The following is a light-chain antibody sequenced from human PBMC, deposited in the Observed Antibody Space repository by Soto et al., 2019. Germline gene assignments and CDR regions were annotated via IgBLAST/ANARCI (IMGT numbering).Light chain of an antibody. Sequence: QSALTQPASVSGSPGQSITISCTGTSSDVGTYNYVSWYQQHADKAPKLVIYEVSNRPSGVSNRFSGSKSGNTASLTISGLQAEDEADYYCSSYISRNTLVIFGGGTKVTVL. V-gene: IGLV2-14*01. J-gene: IGLJ2*01. CDR1: SSDVGTYNY. CDR2: EVS. CDR3: SSYISRNTLVI.